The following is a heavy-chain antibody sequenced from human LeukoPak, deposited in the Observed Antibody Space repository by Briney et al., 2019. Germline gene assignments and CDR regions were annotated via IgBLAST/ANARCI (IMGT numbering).Heavy chain of an antibody. V-gene: IGHV4-34*01. CDR3: ARGPVFGQ. Sequence: KASETLSLTCAVYGGSFSGYYWSWIRQPPGKGLEWIGEINHSGSTNYNPSLKSRVTISVDTSKNQFSLKLSSVTAADTAVYYCARGPVFGQWGQGTLVTVSS. CDR1: GGSFSGYY. CDR2: INHSGST. J-gene: IGHJ4*02. D-gene: IGHD3-10*01.